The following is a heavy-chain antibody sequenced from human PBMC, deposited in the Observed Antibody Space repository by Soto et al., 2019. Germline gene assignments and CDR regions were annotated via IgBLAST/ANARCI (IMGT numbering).Heavy chain of an antibody. CDR2: MYYSGST. Sequence: SETLSLTCTVSVESISIYYWSWIRQPPGKGLEWIGYMYYSGSTNYNPSLKSRVTISVDTSKNQFSLKLSSVTAADTAVYYCARDAGGPADYWGQGTLVTVSS. V-gene: IGHV4-59*01. CDR1: VESISIYY. CDR3: ARDAGGPADY. D-gene: IGHD2-15*01. J-gene: IGHJ4*02.